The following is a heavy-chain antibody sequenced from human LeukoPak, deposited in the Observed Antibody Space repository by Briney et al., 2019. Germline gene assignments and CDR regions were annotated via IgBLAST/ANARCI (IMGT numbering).Heavy chain of an antibody. J-gene: IGHJ4*02. Sequence: KESGPTLVKPTQTPTLTCTFSGFSLSTSGEGVGWIRQPPGKALEWLALIYWGDDKRYSPSLKSRLTITKDTSKNQVVLTMTNMDPVDTATYFCAHSHTSSPNDYWGQGTLVTVSS. V-gene: IGHV2-5*02. CDR3: AHSHTSSPNDY. CDR1: GFSLSTSGEG. D-gene: IGHD6-13*01. CDR2: IYWGDDK.